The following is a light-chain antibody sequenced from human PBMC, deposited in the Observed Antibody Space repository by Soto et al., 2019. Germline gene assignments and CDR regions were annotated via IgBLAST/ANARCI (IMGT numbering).Light chain of an antibody. Sequence: QSALTQPASVSGSPGQSITISCTGTSSDVGDYNYVSWYQQHPGKAPKLMIYDVSHRPSGVSSRFSGSKSGNTASLTISGLLAEDEADYYCASYTDSTIVMFGGGTKLTVL. V-gene: IGLV2-14*01. CDR1: SSDVGDYNY. CDR2: DVS. CDR3: ASYTDSTIVM. J-gene: IGLJ3*02.